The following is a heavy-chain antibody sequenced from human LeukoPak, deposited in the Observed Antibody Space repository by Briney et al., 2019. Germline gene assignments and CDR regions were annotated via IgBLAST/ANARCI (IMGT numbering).Heavy chain of an antibody. CDR3: TRRISQGRSTYWYFDH. CDR2: IKHKLDGGTI. CDR1: GYSLSKVW. J-gene: IGHJ2*01. V-gene: IGHV3-15*01. Sequence: GGSLRLSCVMSGYSLSKVWMSWVRQAPGKGLEWLGRIKHKLDGGTIDYAAPVKDRFSISRDDSKNTVYLQMNSLKTEDTAVYYCTRRISQGRSTYWYFDHWGRGTLVTVSS. D-gene: IGHD2-15*01.